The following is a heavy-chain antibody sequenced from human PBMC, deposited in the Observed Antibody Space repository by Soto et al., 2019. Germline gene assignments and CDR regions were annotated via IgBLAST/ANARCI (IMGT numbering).Heavy chain of an antibody. J-gene: IGHJ4*02. V-gene: IGHV4-34*01. CDR1: GGSFSGYY. CDR2: INHSGST. Sequence: SETLSLTCAVYGGSFSGYYWSWIRQPPGKGLEWIGEINHSGSTNYNPSLKSRVTISVDTSKNQFSLKLSSVTAADTAVYYCARQGEDGFSGYWGQGTLVTVSS. D-gene: IGHD6-19*01. CDR3: ARQGEDGFSGY.